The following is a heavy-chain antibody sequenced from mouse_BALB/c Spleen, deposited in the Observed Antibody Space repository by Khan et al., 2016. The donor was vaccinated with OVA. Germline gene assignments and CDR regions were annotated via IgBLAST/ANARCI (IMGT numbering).Heavy chain of an antibody. Sequence: QVQLQQSGAELARPGASVKMSCKASGYTFTSYTIHWIKLRPGQGLEWIGYINPSNGYPNYNQKFKDKATLTADKSSTTAYMQLSSLTSDDSAVXNCVRGGGYYMNDGWFAYWGQGTLVTVSA. CDR3: VRGGGYYMNDGWFAY. J-gene: IGHJ3*01. CDR1: GYTFTSYT. V-gene: IGHV1-4*01. CDR2: INPSNGYP. D-gene: IGHD2-14*01.